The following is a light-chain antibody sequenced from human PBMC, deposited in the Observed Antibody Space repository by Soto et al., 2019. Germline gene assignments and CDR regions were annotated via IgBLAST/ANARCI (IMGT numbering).Light chain of an antibody. Sequence: DVQMTQSPSTLSASVGDGVTITCRASQSVSPWLAWYQQKPGKAPKPLIYKASTLESGVPSRFSGSGSGTEFTLTISNLQPDDFATYYCQHYKTSSRTFGQGTKVDIK. J-gene: IGKJ1*01. CDR3: QHYKTSSRT. CDR1: QSVSPW. V-gene: IGKV1-5*03. CDR2: KAS.